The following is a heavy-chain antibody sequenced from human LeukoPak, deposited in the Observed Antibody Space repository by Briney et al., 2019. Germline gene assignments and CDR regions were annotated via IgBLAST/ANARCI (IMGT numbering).Heavy chain of an antibody. V-gene: IGHV4-31*03. CDR3: ASGIAAAGSGRFDY. D-gene: IGHD6-13*01. CDR1: GGSISSGGYY. Sequence: SQTLSLTCTVPGGSISSGGYYWSWIRQHPGKGLEWIGYIYYSGSTYYNPSLKSRVTISVDTSKNQFSLKLSSVTAADTAVYYCASGIAAAGSGRFDYWGQGTLVTVSS. CDR2: IYYSGST. J-gene: IGHJ4*02.